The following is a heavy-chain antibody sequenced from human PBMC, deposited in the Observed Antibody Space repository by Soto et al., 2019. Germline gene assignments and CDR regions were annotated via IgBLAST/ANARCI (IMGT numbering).Heavy chain of an antibody. D-gene: IGHD3-3*01. CDR3: ARVYDFPNWFDP. CDR2: ISSSGGST. V-gene: IGHV3-23*01. Sequence: GGSLRLSCAASGFTFSSYAMSWVRQAPGKGLEWVSAISSSGGSTYYADSVKGRFTISRDNSKNTLYLQMNSLRAEDTAVYYCARVYDFPNWFDPWGQGTLVTVSS. J-gene: IGHJ5*02. CDR1: GFTFSSYA.